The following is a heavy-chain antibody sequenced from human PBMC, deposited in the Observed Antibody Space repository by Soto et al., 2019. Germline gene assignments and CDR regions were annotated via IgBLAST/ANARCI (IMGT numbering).Heavy chain of an antibody. CDR1: GCTFSSHA. D-gene: IGHD4-4*01. J-gene: IGHJ5*02. V-gene: IGHV3-23*01. CDR3: AKGSYTNYNWFDP. CDR2: MSGSGDNT. Sequence: EVQLLESGGGLVQPGGSLRLSCAASGCTFSSHAMSWVRQPPGKGLEWVSSMSGSGDNTYHADSVKGRFTVSRDNSKNTLYLQMNSLRVEDTAVYYCAKGSYTNYNWFDPWGQGTLVTVSS.